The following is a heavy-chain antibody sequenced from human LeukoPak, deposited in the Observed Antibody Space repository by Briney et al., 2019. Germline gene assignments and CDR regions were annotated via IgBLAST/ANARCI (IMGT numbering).Heavy chain of an antibody. J-gene: IGHJ4*02. CDR1: GFTFSSDG. D-gene: IGHD6-19*01. V-gene: IGHV3-30*03. CDR3: AREHPGIAVGGTGNFDY. CDR2: ISYDGSNK. Sequence: GGSLRLSCAASGFTFSSDGMHWVRQAPGKGLEWVAVISYDGSNKYYADSVKGRFTISRDNSKNTLYLQMNSLRAEDTDVYYCAREHPGIAVGGTGNFDYWGQGTLVTVSS.